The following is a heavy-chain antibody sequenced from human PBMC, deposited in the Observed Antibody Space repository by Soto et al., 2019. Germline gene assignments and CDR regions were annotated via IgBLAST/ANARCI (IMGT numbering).Heavy chain of an antibody. J-gene: IGHJ6*02. Sequence: QLQLQESGPGLVKPSETLSLSCTVSGGSISSGSYYWGWIRQPPGKGLEWIGSNSYSRNTYYNPSRKRRVTVSLATSKNQFSLKLSSVTAADTAVYYCARHPGMDVWGQGTAVTVSS. CDR3: ARHPGMDV. V-gene: IGHV4-39*01. CDR1: GGSISSGSYY. CDR2: NSYSRNT.